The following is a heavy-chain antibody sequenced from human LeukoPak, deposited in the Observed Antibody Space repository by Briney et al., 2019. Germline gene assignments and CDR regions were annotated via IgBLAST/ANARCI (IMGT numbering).Heavy chain of an antibody. Sequence: GGSLRLSCAASGFTFSSYSMNWVRQAPGKGLEWVSSISGSSSYIYYADSVKGRFTISRDNAKNSLYVQMNSLRAEDTAVYYXXXXXXXXXXXSRELGHWYFDLWGRGTLVTVSS. D-gene: IGHD6-13*01. V-gene: IGHV3-21*01. CDR3: XXXXXXXXXXSRELGHWYFDL. CDR2: ISGSSSYI. CDR1: GFTFSSYS. J-gene: IGHJ2*01.